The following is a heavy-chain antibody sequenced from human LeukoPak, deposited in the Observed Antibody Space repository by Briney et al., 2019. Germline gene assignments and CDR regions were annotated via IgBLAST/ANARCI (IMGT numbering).Heavy chain of an antibody. Sequence: GGSLRLSCKDSVLSFSFYAMRWVRQVPGEGLEYVSAISSNGGDTYYADSVKGIFTISRDNSKNTLYLQMSSLRTEDTAVYYCVKDAHISRWYYCDYWGQGTLVTVSS. D-gene: IGHD6-13*01. CDR1: VLSFSFYA. CDR2: ISSNGGDT. CDR3: VKDAHISRWYYCDY. J-gene: IGHJ4*02. V-gene: IGHV3-64D*06.